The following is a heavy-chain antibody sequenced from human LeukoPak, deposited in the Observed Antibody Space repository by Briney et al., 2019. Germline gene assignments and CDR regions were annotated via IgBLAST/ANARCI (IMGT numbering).Heavy chain of an antibody. CDR2: INPTGGST. CDR3: ARSDYSSGWCGY. CDR1: GYTFTSYY. J-gene: IGHJ4*02. Sequence: ASVKVSCKASGYTFTSYYLHWLRQAPGQGLEWMGIINPTGGSTSYAQKFQDTITKTRDTSTSTVYMELSSLTSEDTAVYYCARSDYSSGWCGYWGQGTLVTVSS. V-gene: IGHV1-46*01. D-gene: IGHD6-19*01.